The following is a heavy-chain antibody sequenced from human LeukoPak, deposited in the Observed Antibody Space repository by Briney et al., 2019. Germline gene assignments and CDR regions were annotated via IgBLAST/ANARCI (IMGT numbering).Heavy chain of an antibody. CDR1: GGSISNYF. J-gene: IGHJ4*02. V-gene: IGHV4-59*01. CDR2: IYYSGST. D-gene: IGHD1-26*01. Sequence: SETLSLTCTVSGGSISNYFWSWIRQPPGKGLEWIGYIYYSGSTNYNPSLKSRVTISVDTSKNQFSLKLSSVTAADTAVYYCARESWYSGSYITEYYFEYWGQGTLVTVSS. CDR3: ARESWYSGSYITEYYFEY.